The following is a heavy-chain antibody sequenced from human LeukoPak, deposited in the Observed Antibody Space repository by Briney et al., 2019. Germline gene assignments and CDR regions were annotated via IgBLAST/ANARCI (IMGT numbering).Heavy chain of an antibody. CDR3: ARDRQIAAADHYFDY. CDR2: IYHSGST. Sequence: SETLSLTCTVSGGSISSSSYYWGWIRQPPGKGLEWIGSIYHSGSTYYNPSLKSRVTISVDTSKNQFSLKLSSVTAADTAVYYCARDRQIAAADHYFDYWGQGTLVTVSS. J-gene: IGHJ4*02. V-gene: IGHV4-39*07. CDR1: GGSISSSSYY. D-gene: IGHD6-13*01.